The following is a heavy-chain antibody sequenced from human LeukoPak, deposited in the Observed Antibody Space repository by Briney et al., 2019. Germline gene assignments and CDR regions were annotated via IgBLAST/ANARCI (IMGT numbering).Heavy chain of an antibody. J-gene: IGHJ4*02. Sequence: GGSLRLSCAVSGFTLSTYIMNWFRQAPGKGLEWVSYISSSSSAIFYADSVKGRFTISRDNAKNSVYLQMSSLRAEDTAVYYCAREVPSVGHYLEYWGQGTLVTVSS. V-gene: IGHV3-48*01. CDR3: AREVPSVGHYLEY. CDR2: ISSSSSAI. D-gene: IGHD1-26*01. CDR1: GFTLSTYI.